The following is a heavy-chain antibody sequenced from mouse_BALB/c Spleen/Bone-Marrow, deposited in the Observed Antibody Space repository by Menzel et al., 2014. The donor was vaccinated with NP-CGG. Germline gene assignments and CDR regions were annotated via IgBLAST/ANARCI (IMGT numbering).Heavy chain of an antibody. V-gene: IGHV2-6*02. Sequence: QVQLQQSGPGLVAPSQSLSITCTVSGFSLTTYDVHWVRQPPGKGQEWLVVIWSDGNTTYNSALKSRLNISKDNSKSQVFLKMNSLQTDDTAIYYCARNPYGNYAMDYWGQGTSVTVSS. CDR3: ARNPYGNYAMDY. J-gene: IGHJ4*01. CDR1: GFSLTTYD. D-gene: IGHD2-10*02. CDR2: IWSDGNT.